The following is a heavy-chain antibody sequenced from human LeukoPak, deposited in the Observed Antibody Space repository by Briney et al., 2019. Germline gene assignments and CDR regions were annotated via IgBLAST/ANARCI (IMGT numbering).Heavy chain of an antibody. J-gene: IGHJ5*02. V-gene: IGHV4-34*01. CDR2: INHSGST. D-gene: IGHD3-10*01. CDR3: ARARITMVRGVIIKGWFDP. CDR1: GGSFSGYY. Sequence: SETLSLTCAVYGGSFSGYYWSWIRQPPGKGLEWIGEINHSGSTNYNPSLKSRVTISVDTSKNQFSLKLSSVTAADTAVYYCARARITMVRGVIIKGWFDPWGQGTLVTVSS.